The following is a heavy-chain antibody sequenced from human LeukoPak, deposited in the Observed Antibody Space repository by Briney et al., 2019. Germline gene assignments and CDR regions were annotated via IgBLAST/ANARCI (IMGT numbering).Heavy chain of an antibody. V-gene: IGHV4-30-2*01. D-gene: IGHD4-17*01. CDR1: GGSISSGGYS. J-gene: IGHJ4*02. Sequence: PSETLSLTCAVPGGSISSGGYSWSWIRQPPGKGLEWIGYIYHSGSTYYNPSLKSRVTISVDRSKNQFSLKLSSVTAADTAVYYCARVRGYGDYTSHFDYWGQGTLVTVSS. CDR3: ARVRGYGDYTSHFDY. CDR2: IYHSGST.